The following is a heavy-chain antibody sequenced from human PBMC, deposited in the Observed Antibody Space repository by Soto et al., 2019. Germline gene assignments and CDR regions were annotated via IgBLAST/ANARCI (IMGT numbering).Heavy chain of an antibody. CDR2: IKQDGSEK. D-gene: IGHD6-13*01. CDR3: ARDLSAAAGDYYYYMDV. V-gene: IGHV3-7*01. J-gene: IGHJ6*03. CDR1: GFNFSSYG. Sequence: GGSMRLSCAASGFNFSSYGRSWVRQATGKGLEWVANIKQDGSEKYYVDSVKGRFTISRDNAKNSLYLQMNSLRAEDTAVYYCARDLSAAAGDYYYYMDVWGKGTTVTVSS.